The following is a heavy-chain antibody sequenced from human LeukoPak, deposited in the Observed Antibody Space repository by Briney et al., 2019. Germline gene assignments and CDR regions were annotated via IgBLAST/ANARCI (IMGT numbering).Heavy chain of an antibody. D-gene: IGHD6-6*01. CDR3: ARTRTSDSSSRYYYYYMDV. J-gene: IGHJ6*03. CDR1: GGSISSYY. Sequence: SETLSLTCTVSGGSISSYYWSRIRQPPGKGLEGIGYIYTSGSTNYNPSLKSRVTISVDTSKNQFSLKLSSVTAADTAVYYCARTRTSDSSSRYYYYYMDVWGKGTTVTVSS. V-gene: IGHV4-4*09. CDR2: IYTSGST.